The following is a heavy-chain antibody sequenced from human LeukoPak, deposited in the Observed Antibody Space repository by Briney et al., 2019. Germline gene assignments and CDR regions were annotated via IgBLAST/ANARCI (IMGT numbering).Heavy chain of an antibody. CDR3: ARARSSSSGDY. V-gene: IGHV3-30-3*01. J-gene: IGHJ4*02. CDR1: GFTFSSYA. CDR2: ISYDGSNK. D-gene: IGHD6-6*01. Sequence: PGGSLRLSCAASGFTFSSYAMHWVRQAPGKGLEWVAVISYDGSNKYYADSVKGRFTISRDNSKNTLYLQMNSLRAEDTAVYYCARARSSSSGDYWGQGTLVTVSS.